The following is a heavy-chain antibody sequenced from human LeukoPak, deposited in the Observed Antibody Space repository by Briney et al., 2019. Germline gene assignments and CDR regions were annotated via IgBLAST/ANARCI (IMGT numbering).Heavy chain of an antibody. CDR1: GFTFSSYG. V-gene: IGHV3-23*01. CDR2: ISGSGGST. Sequence: GGSLRLSCAASGFTFSSYGMSWVRQAPGKGLEWVSAISGSGGSTYYADSVKGRFTISRDNSKNTLYLQMNSLRAEDTAVYYCARKEKLLWFGEGAFDIWGQGTMVTVSS. D-gene: IGHD3-10*01. J-gene: IGHJ3*02. CDR3: ARKEKLLWFGEGAFDI.